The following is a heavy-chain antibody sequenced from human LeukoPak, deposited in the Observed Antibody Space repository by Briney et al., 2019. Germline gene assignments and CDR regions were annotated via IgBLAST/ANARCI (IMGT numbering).Heavy chain of an antibody. Sequence: GGSLRLSCAASGFTFSDYYMSWIRQAPGKGLEWVSYISSSGSTIYYADSVKGRFTISRDNAKNSLYLQMNSLRAEDTAVYYCARGGYCSGGSCYRDGYDAFDIWGQGTMVTVSS. J-gene: IGHJ3*02. D-gene: IGHD2-15*01. CDR1: GFTFSDYY. CDR3: ARGGYCSGGSCYRDGYDAFDI. V-gene: IGHV3-11*04. CDR2: ISSSGSTI.